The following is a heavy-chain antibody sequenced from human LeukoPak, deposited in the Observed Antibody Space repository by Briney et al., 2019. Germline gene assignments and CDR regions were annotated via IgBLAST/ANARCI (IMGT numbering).Heavy chain of an antibody. CDR3: ARDPHTESDYPDGFFDY. V-gene: IGHV3-21*01. D-gene: IGHD4-17*01. CDR1: GFTFSSYR. Sequence: TSGGSLRLSCAASGFTFSSYRMNWVRQAPGKGLEWVSSISSSSSYIYYADSVKGRFTISRDNAKNSLYLQMNSLRAEDTAVYYCARDPHTESDYPDGFFDYWGQGTLVTVSS. CDR2: ISSSSSYI. J-gene: IGHJ4*02.